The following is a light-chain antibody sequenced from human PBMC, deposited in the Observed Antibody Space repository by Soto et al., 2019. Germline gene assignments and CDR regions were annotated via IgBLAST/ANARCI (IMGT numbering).Light chain of an antibody. Sequence: DIEMTQSPLSLSVTPGEPASISCRSSQSLLHSNGYNYLDWYLQKPGQSPHPLISSNSNRASGVPDRFSGSGSGTDFTLKISKVEAEDVGVYYCMQALQTPRTFGQGTKLEIK. V-gene: IGKV2-28*01. J-gene: IGKJ2*01. CDR1: QSLLHSNGYNY. CDR3: MQALQTPRT. CDR2: SNS.